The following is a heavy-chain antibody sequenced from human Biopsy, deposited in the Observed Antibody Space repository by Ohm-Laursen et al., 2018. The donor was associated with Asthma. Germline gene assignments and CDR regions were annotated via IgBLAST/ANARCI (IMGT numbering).Heavy chain of an antibody. J-gene: IGHJ6*02. Sequence: ASVKVSCKTSGYTFISAGITWVRQAPGQGLEWMGWISVYNGNTKVAQKLQDRVTMITDTSTGTAYMELRSLRSDDTAVYFCARAVDYSHYYGIDVWGQGTTVTVS. V-gene: IGHV1-18*01. CDR1: GYTFISAG. CDR2: ISVYNGNT. CDR3: ARAVDYSHYYGIDV. D-gene: IGHD3-10*01.